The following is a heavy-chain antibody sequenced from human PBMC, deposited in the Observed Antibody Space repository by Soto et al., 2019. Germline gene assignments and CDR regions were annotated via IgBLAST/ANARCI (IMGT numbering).Heavy chain of an antibody. J-gene: IGHJ4*02. CDR3: AKINDFLTGYDLYFDY. CDR1: GFSFSTYA. CDR2: ISHSGGST. V-gene: IGHV3-23*01. D-gene: IGHD3-9*01. Sequence: EVHLLESGGSLVQPGGSLRLSCAASGFSFSTYAMSWVRQAPGKGLEWVLSISHSGGSTYYAGSVKGRFTISRDNSKNTLYMQMDSLSADYAAVYYFAKINDFLTGYDLYFDYWGQRTLVTVSS.